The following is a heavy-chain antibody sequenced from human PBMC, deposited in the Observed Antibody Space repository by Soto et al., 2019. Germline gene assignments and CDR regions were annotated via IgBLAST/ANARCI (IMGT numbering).Heavy chain of an antibody. Sequence: EVQLVESGGGLVQPGGSLRLSCAASGFTFSSYWMHWVRQAPGKGLVWVSRINSDGSSTSYADSVKGRFTISRDNAKNTLYLQMNRLRAEDTAVYYCERTSLVVAAATREDYWGQGTLVTVSS. CDR1: GFTFSSYW. J-gene: IGHJ4*02. CDR2: INSDGSST. D-gene: IGHD2-15*01. V-gene: IGHV3-74*01. CDR3: ERTSLVVAAATREDY.